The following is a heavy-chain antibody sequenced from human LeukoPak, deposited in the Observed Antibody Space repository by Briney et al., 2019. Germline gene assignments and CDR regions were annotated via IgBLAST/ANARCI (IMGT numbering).Heavy chain of an antibody. CDR1: GHIVSSNSAA. D-gene: IGHD6-19*01. V-gene: IGHV6-1*01. CDR3: AKSTGITVATFDS. J-gene: IGHJ4*02. Sequence: SQTLSLTCAISGHIVSSNSAAWNWVRQSPSRGLEWLGRAYYRSKWFNDYAVAVKSRISINADTSTNQVSLHLNSVTPEDTALYYCAKSTGITVATFDSWGQGTLVAVSS. CDR2: AYYRSKWFN.